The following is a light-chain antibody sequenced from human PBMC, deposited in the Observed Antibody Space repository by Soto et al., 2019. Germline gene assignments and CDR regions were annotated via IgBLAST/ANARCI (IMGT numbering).Light chain of an antibody. J-gene: IGKJ1*01. CDR3: HHYGNSPT. CDR2: GAS. Sequence: EIVLTQSPGTLSLSPGERSTLSCRASQSVRSDDLAWYQQKPGQAPRLLVYGASSRATGIPDRFSDSGSGTDFTLTISGLEPEDFAVYYCHHYGNSPTFGQGTTGDIK. CDR1: QSVRSDD. V-gene: IGKV3-20*01.